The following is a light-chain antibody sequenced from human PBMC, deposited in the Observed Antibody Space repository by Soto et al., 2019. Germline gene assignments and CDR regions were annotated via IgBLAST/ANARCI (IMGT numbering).Light chain of an antibody. V-gene: IGKV1-27*01. CDR3: QKYDNVPLT. Sequence: DIQMTQSPSSLSASVGDRVTVTCRASHDIKNYLAWYRQKPGKVPKVVISTASNVQSGVPSRFSGSGFGTDFTLTISSLQPADVATYYCQKYDNVPLTFGQGTKVEIK. J-gene: IGKJ1*01. CDR1: HDIKNY. CDR2: TAS.